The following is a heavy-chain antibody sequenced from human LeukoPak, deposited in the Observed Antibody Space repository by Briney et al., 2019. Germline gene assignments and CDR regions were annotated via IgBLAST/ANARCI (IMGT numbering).Heavy chain of an antibody. V-gene: IGHV3-30-3*01. J-gene: IGHJ4*02. CDR3: ARVRTWGSSWYGEIDY. CDR1: GFTFSSYA. CDR2: ISYDGSNK. D-gene: IGHD6-13*01. Sequence: QSGGSLRLSCAASGFTFSSYAMHWVRQAPGKGLEWVAVISYDGSNKYYADSVKGRFTISRDNSKNTLYLQMNSLRAEDTAVYYCARVRTWGSSWYGEIDYWGQGTLVTVSS.